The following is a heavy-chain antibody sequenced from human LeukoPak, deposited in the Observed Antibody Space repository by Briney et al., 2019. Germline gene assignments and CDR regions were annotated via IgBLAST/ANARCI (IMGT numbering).Heavy chain of an antibody. J-gene: IGHJ4*02. CDR1: GGSISSYY. D-gene: IGHD5-18*01. V-gene: IGHV4-39*07. Sequence: SETLSLTCTVSGGSISSYYWGWIRQPPGKGLDWIGSIYYSGSTYYNPSLKSRVTISVDTSKNQFSLKLSSVTAADTAVYYCAIFPRGYSYGYRDYWGQGTLVTVSS. CDR3: AIFPRGYSYGYRDY. CDR2: IYYSGST.